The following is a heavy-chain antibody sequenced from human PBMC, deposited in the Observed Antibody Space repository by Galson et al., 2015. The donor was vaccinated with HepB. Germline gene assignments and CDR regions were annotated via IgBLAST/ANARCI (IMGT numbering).Heavy chain of an antibody. CDR2: IYYSGST. V-gene: IGHV4-59*01. J-gene: IGHJ4*02. Sequence: SETLSLTCTVSGGSISSYYWSWIRQPPGKGLEWIGYIYYSGSTNYNPSLKSRVTISVDTSKNQFSLKLSSVTAADTAVYYCARFRRSCFDYWGQGTLVTVSS. CDR1: GGSISSYY. D-gene: IGHD6-13*01. CDR3: ARFRRSCFDY.